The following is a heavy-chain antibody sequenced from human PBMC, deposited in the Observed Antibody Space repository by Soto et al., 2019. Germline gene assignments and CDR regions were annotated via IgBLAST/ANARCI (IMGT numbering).Heavy chain of an antibody. CDR1: GFTFSIYS. D-gene: IGHD3-22*01. CDR2: IMPGSSHI. Sequence: GGSLRLSCAASGFTFSIYSMNWVRQAPGKGLEWVSYIMPGSSHIFYADSVMGRFTISRDNAKNSLYLQMNSLRAEDTALYYCARGSSGYYYGWGQGTQVTVSS. V-gene: IGHV3-48*01. J-gene: IGHJ4*02. CDR3: ARGSSGYYYG.